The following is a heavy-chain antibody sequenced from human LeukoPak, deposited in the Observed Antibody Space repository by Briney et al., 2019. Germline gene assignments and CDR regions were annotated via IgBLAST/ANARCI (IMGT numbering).Heavy chain of an antibody. CDR2: SNHRGSS. D-gene: IGHD3-22*01. V-gene: IGHV4-38-2*02. Sequence: SETLSLTCSVSGYSISSGYYWGWIRQPPGKGLEWIGSSNHRGSSYYNPSLKSRVTILVDTSRNQFSLKLTSVTVADTAVYYCAKDTYDSRGYYPWDHWGQGTLVTVSS. J-gene: IGHJ4*02. CDR1: GYSISSGYY. CDR3: AKDTYDSRGYYPWDH.